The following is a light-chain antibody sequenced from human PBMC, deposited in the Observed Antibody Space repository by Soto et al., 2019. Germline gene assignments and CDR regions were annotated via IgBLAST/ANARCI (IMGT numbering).Light chain of an antibody. V-gene: IGKV2-30*02. J-gene: IGKJ1*01. CDR2: EVS. CDR1: QSLIHSDGSTY. CDR3: MQGTHWPCT. Sequence: DVVMTQSPLSLPVTLGQPASISCTSSQSLIHSDGSTYLSWFQQRPGQSPRRLIYEVSDRDSGVPEGFSGRGSGHDFPLKISRVEAEDVGVYYCMQGTHWPCTFGQGTEVEIK.